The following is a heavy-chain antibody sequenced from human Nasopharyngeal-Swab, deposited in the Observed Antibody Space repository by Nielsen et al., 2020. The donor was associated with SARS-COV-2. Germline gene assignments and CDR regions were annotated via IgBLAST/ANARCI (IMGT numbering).Heavy chain of an antibody. V-gene: IGHV4-34*01. J-gene: IGHJ4*02. CDR3: ARGFPGAAAGTDY. CDR2: INHSGST. Sequence: WIRQPPGKGLEWIGEINHSGSTNYNPSLKSRVTISVDTSKNQFSLKLSSVTAADTAVYYCARGFPGAAAGTDYWGQGNLVTVSS. D-gene: IGHD6-13*01.